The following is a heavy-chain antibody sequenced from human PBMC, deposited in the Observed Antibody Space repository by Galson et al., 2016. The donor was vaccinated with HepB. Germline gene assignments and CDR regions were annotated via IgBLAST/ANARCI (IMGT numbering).Heavy chain of an antibody. CDR3: ARATDYGDYANGMDV. Sequence: CAISWDSVSRNGVTWYRIRQSPSRGLEWLGRTYSISNWDHHYSLSVNSPITITPDTSRNQFSLYLRSVTPEDTAVYYCARATDYGDYANGMDVWDGGTMVTVTS. D-gene: IGHD4-17*01. CDR1: WDSVSRNGVT. J-gene: IGHJ6*04. V-gene: IGHV6-1*01. CDR2: TYSISNWDH.